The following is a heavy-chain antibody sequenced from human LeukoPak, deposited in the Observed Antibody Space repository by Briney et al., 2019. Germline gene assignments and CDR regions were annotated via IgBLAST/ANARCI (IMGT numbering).Heavy chain of an antibody. J-gene: IGHJ4*02. CDR1: GYSITSAYY. CDR3: AREVRSYYFDY. D-gene: IGHD2-21*01. CDR2: FFLKGST. Sequence: SETLSLTCTVSGYSITSAYYWGWIRQPPGKGLEWIGSFFLKGSTYYNPSLKSRVTISVDTSKNQFSLKLSSVTAADTAVYYCAREVRSYYFDYWGQGTLVTVSS. V-gene: IGHV4-38-2*02.